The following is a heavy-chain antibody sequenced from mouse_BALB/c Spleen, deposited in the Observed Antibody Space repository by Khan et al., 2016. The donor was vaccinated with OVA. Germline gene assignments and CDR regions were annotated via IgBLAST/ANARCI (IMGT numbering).Heavy chain of an antibody. D-gene: IGHD1-1*01. CDR3: ARGNYYGRSCYAMDY. J-gene: IGHJ4*01. CDR1: GYTFTSYW. CDR2: IAPGSSNV. Sequence: DLVKPGASVKLSCKASGYTFTSYWINWIKQRPGQGLEWIGRIAPGSSNVYYNDMFRGKAPLTVDTSSSTAYIQLGSLPSKAFSVLFGARGNYYGRSCYAMDYWGQGTSVTVSS. V-gene: IGHV1S41*01.